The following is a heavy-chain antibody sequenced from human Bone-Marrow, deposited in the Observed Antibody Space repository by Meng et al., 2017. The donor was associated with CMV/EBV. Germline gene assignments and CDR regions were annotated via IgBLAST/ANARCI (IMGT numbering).Heavy chain of an antibody. CDR1: GVSFSGYY. CDR3: ARGRFSGYNWNPMGSWFDP. J-gene: IGHJ5*02. D-gene: IGHD1-20*01. Sequence: QVQLQQWGAGRLTPWESLSLTGAVDGVSFSGYYWSWIRQPPGKGLEWIGEINHSGSTNYNPSLKSRVTISVDTSKNQFSLKLSSVTAADTAVYYCARGRFSGYNWNPMGSWFDPWGQGTLVTVSS. V-gene: IGHV4-34*01. CDR2: INHSGST.